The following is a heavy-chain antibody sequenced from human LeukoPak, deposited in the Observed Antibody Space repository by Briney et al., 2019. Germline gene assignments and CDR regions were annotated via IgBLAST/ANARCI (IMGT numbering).Heavy chain of an antibody. D-gene: IGHD3-9*01. CDR2: IYPGDPDT. Sequence: GESLKISCKGSGYSFTSYWIGWVRQMPGKGLEWMGIIYPGDPDTRYSPSFQGQVTISADKSISTAYLQWSSLKASDTAMYYCARHYDILTGYFDYWGQGTLVTVSS. V-gene: IGHV5-51*01. CDR1: GYSFTSYW. J-gene: IGHJ4*02. CDR3: ARHYDILTGYFDY.